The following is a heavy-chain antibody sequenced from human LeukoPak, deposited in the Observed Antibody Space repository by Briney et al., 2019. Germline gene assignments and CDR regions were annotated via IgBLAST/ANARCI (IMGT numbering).Heavy chain of an antibody. CDR1: GFTFSSYS. D-gene: IGHD1-26*01. CDR2: ISGSSTAI. J-gene: IGHJ4*02. Sequence: PGGSLRLSCAASGFTFSSYSMNWVRQAPGKGLEWVSYISGSSTAIYYADSVKGRFTISRDNAKNSLYLQMNSLRDEDTAVYYCAIDYSGSSQTTPLRYWGQGTLVTVSS. V-gene: IGHV3-48*02. CDR3: AIDYSGSSQTTPLRY.